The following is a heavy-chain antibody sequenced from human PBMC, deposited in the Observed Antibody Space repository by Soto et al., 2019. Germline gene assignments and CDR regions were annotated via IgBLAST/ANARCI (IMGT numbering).Heavy chain of an antibody. V-gene: IGHV4-39*01. CDR1: GGSISSSSYY. Sequence: SETLSLTCTVSGGSISSSSYYWGWIRQPPGKGLEWIGSIYYSGSTYYNPSLKSRVTISVDTSKNQFSLKLSSVTAADTAVYYCATARRMHGSYYYYYMDVWGKGTTVTVSS. CDR3: ATARRMHGSYYYYYMDV. J-gene: IGHJ6*03. D-gene: IGHD6-6*01. CDR2: IYYSGST.